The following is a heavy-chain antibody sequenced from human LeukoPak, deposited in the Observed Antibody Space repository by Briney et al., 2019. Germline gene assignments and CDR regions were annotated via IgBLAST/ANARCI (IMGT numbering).Heavy chain of an antibody. Sequence: SETLSLTCTVSGGSISSGDYYWSWIRQPPGKGLEWIGYIHHSGNTYYNPSLKSRVNISLDTSKNQFSLKLSSGTAADTAVYYSARDVVRDYFDYWGQGTPVTVSS. CDR2: IHHSGNT. CDR3: ARDVVRDYFDY. D-gene: IGHD2-21*01. J-gene: IGHJ4*02. CDR1: GGSISSGDYY. V-gene: IGHV4-30-4*01.